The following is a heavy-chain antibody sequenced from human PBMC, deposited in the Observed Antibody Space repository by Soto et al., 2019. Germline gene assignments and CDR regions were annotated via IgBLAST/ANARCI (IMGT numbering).Heavy chain of an antibody. CDR3: ARTAVVVVPGATTGYYGMDV. V-gene: IGHV2-70*01. J-gene: IGHJ6*02. CDR2: IDWDDDK. D-gene: IGHD2-2*01. CDR1: GFSLSTSGMC. Sequence: SGPTLVNPTQTLTLTCTFSGFSLSTSGMCVSWIRQPPGKALEWLALIDWDDDKYYSTSLKTRLTISKDTSENQVVLTMTNMDTVDTATYYCARTAVVVVPGATTGYYGMDVWGQGTTVTVSS.